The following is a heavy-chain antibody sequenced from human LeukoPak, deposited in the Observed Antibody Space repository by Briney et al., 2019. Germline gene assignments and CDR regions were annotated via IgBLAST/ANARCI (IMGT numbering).Heavy chain of an antibody. CDR3: AKSFSTYYYDSSGYLGDAFDI. CDR1: GFTFSSYA. Sequence: GGSLRLSCAASGFTFSSYAMSWVRQAPGKGLEWVSAISGSGGSTYYADSVKGRFTISRDNSKNTLYLQMNSLRAEDTAVYYCAKSFSTYYYDSSGYLGDAFDIWGQGTMVTVSS. J-gene: IGHJ3*02. CDR2: ISGSGGST. D-gene: IGHD3-22*01. V-gene: IGHV3-23*01.